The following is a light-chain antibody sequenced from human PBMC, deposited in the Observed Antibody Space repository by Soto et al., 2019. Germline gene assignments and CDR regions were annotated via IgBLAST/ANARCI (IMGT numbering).Light chain of an antibody. CDR2: GAT. CDR1: QSISTY. J-gene: IGKJ3*01. V-gene: IGKV1-39*01. CDR3: QQTYTIPF. Sequence: DIQMTQSPSSVSASVGDRITLTCWASQSISTYLNWYHQRPGKAPKVLIYGATSLQNGVPSRFSGSGSGTHFTHTIDSLQPEDFATYYCQQTYTIPFFGPGTKVESK.